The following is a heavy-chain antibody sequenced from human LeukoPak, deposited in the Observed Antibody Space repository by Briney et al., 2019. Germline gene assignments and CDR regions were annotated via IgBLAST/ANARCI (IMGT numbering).Heavy chain of an antibody. D-gene: IGHD6-6*01. J-gene: IGHJ4*02. V-gene: IGHV1-69*13. CDR2: IIPIFGTA. Sequence: SVKVSCKASGGTFSSYAISWVRQAPGQGLEWMGGIIPIFGTANYAQKFQGRVTITADESTSTAYMELSSLRSEDTAVYYCARGPSIAARVFDYWGQGTLVTVSS. CDR1: GGTFSSYA. CDR3: ARGPSIAARVFDY.